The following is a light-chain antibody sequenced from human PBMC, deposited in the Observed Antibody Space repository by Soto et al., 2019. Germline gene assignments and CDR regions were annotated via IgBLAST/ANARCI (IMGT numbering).Light chain of an antibody. CDR1: QYISSW. J-gene: IGKJ1*01. V-gene: IGKV1-5*01. CDR3: QQYNRT. CDR2: DAS. Sequence: DIQMTQSPSSLSASVGDRVTITCRASQYISSWFAWYQQKPGKAPKLLIYDASSLESGVPSRFSGSGSGTEFTLTISSLQPDDFATYYCQQYNRTFGQGTKWIS.